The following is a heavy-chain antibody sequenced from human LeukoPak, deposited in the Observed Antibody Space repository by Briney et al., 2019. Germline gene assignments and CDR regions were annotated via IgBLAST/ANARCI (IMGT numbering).Heavy chain of an antibody. D-gene: IGHD4-11*01. Sequence: GGSLRLSCAASGFTFSSYAMHWVRQAPGKGLEWVAVISYDGSNKYYADSVKGRFTISRDNSKNALYLQVNSLRAEDTAVYCCAREQYSNYYFDYWGQGTLVTVSS. CDR3: AREQYSNYYFDY. CDR2: ISYDGSNK. CDR1: GFTFSSYA. J-gene: IGHJ4*02. V-gene: IGHV3-30-3*01.